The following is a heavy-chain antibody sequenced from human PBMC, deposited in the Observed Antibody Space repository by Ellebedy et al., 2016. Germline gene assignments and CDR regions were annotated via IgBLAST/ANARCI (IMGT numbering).Heavy chain of an antibody. CDR1: GFIFSNYW. Sequence: GESLKISCAASGFIFSNYWMYWVRQAPGKGLVWVSVINNDGSTTTYADSVKGRFTISRDNAKNTLYLQMDSLRAEDTAVYYCAIANTSVAAGNPGMDYWGQGTLVTVSS. V-gene: IGHV3-74*01. J-gene: IGHJ4*02. D-gene: IGHD6-13*01. CDR2: INNDGSTT. CDR3: AIANTSVAAGNPGMDY.